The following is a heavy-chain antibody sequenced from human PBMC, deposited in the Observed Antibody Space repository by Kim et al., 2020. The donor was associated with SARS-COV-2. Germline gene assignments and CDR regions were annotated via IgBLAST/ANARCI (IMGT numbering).Heavy chain of an antibody. Sequence: GGSLRLSCEGSGFKFSDYSIHWVRQAPGKGLEWVSVIWFDSSVEYYKDSVKGRFTISRDNSKNTVYLQMSGLRVEDTAIYYCARDQGSGGSHHNWFDAWG. CDR3: ARDQGSGGSHHNWFDA. J-gene: IGHJ5*01. CDR2: IWFDSSVE. CDR1: GFKFSDYS. D-gene: IGHD5-12*01. V-gene: IGHV3-33*01.